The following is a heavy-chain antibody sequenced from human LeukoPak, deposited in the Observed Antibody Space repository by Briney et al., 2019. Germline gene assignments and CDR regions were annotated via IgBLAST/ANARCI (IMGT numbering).Heavy chain of an antibody. CDR2: IIPIFSKT. J-gene: IGHJ5*02. CDR3: ARQDAKCSSTSCYAGGWFDP. CDR1: GGTFSKYA. Sequence: SVSVSCTASGGTFSKYAISWVRQAPGQGLEWMGGIIPIFSKTNYAQRFQARVTITADESTTTAYMELSSLRSDDTAMYYCARQDAKCSSTSCYAGGWFDPWGQGTPVTVSS. D-gene: IGHD2-2*01. V-gene: IGHV1-69*01.